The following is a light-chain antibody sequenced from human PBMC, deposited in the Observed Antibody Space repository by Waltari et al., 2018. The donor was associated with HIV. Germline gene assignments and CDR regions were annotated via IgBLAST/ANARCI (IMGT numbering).Light chain of an antibody. Sequence: ELVLTQPPATLSLSPGDRAPLSCRASQSISSYLAWYQQTPGQAPRLLIYDASNRATGIPARFSGSGSGTDFTLTISSLEPEDFAVYHCQHRSNWPLTFGGGTKVEIK. CDR3: QHRSNWPLT. J-gene: IGKJ4*01. CDR1: QSISSY. CDR2: DAS. V-gene: IGKV3-11*01.